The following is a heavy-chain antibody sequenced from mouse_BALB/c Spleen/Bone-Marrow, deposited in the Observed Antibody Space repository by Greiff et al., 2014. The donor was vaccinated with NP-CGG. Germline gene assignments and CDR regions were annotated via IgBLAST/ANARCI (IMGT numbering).Heavy chain of an antibody. J-gene: IGHJ3*01. CDR1: GFNIKDTY. CDR2: IDPANGNT. CDR3: ASYYYGSSRFAY. Sequence: EVQLQQSGAELVKPGASVKLSCTASGFNIKDTYMHWVKQRPEQGLEWIGRIDPANGNTKYDPKFQGKATITADTSSNTAYLQLSSLTSDDTAVYYCASYYYGSSRFAYWGQGTLVTVS. V-gene: IGHV14-3*02. D-gene: IGHD1-1*01.